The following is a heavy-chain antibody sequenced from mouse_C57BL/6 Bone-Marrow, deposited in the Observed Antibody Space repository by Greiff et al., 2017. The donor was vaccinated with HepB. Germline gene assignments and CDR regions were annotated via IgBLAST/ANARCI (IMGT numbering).Heavy chain of an antibody. D-gene: IGHD1-1*01. CDR2: IYPRSGNT. Sequence: VQLQQSGAELARPGASVKLSCKASGYTFTSYGISWVKQRTGQGLEWIGEIYPRSGNTYYNEKFKGKATLTADKSSSTAYMELRSLTSEDSAVYFCARDYYGSSYGDYWGQGTTLTVSS. V-gene: IGHV1-81*01. J-gene: IGHJ2*01. CDR3: ARDYYGSSYGDY. CDR1: GYTFTSYG.